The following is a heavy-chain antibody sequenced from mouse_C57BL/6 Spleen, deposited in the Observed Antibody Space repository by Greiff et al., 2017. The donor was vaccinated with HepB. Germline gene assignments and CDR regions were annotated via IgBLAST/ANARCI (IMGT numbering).Heavy chain of an antibody. CDR2: SRNKANDYTT. CDR1: GFTFSDFY. J-gene: IGHJ1*03. CDR3: ARDGGDYEAWYFDV. V-gene: IGHV7-1*01. D-gene: IGHD2-4*01. Sequence: EVNVVESGGGLVQSGRSLRLSCATSGFTFSDFYMEWVRQAPGKGLEWIAASRNKANDYTTEYSASVKGRFIVSRDTSQSILYLQMNALRAEDTAIYYCARDGGDYEAWYFDVWGTGTTVTVSS.